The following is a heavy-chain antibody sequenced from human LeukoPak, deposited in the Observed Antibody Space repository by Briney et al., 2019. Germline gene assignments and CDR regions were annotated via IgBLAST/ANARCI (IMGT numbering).Heavy chain of an antibody. D-gene: IGHD3-10*01. V-gene: IGHV1-69*13. CDR2: IIPIFGTA. CDR3: ARWGIAMVRGVRYNWFDP. Sequence: GASVKVSCKASGGTFINYAISWVRQAPGQGLEWMGGIIPIFGTANYAQRFQGRVTITADESTTTAYMELSSLRSEDTAVYYCARWGIAMVRGVRYNWFDPWGQGTLVTVSS. CDR1: GGTFINYA. J-gene: IGHJ5*02.